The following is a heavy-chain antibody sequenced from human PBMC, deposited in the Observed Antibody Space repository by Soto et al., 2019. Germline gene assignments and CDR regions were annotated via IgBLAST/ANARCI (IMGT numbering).Heavy chain of an antibody. CDR1: GGSISSYY. CDR3: ARLGGYCSGTNCYGYYGMDV. CDR2: IYDSGST. D-gene: IGHD2-2*01. V-gene: IGHV4-59*08. J-gene: IGHJ6*02. Sequence: PSETLSLTCTVSGGSISSYYWSWIRQPPGKGLEWIGYIYDSGSTNYNPSLKSRVTISVDTSKNQFSLKVSSVTAADTAVYYCARLGGYCSGTNCYGYYGMDVWGQGTTVTVSS.